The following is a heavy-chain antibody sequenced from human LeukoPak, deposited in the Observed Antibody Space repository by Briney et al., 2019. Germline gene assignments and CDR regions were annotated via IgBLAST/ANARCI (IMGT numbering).Heavy chain of an antibody. CDR2: IYYSGST. Sequence: KPSETLSLTCTVSGSSISSGGYYWSWIRQHPGKGLERIGYIYYSGSTYYNPSLKSRVTISVDTSKNQFSLKLSSVTAADTAVYYCARDGPRDAFDIWGQETMVTVSS. CDR3: ARDGPRDAFDI. J-gene: IGHJ3*02. CDR1: GSSISSGGYY. V-gene: IGHV4-31*03.